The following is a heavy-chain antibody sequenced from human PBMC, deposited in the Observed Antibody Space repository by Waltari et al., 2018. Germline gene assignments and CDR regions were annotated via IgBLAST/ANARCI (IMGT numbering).Heavy chain of an antibody. D-gene: IGHD3-3*01. CDR3: ASDGLEFYDFWSGYYFF. CDR1: GFTFSSYS. V-gene: IGHV3-48*04. J-gene: IGHJ4*02. Sequence: EVQLVESGGGLVQPGGSLRLSCAASGFTFSSYSMNWVRQAPGKGLEWVSYISSSSSTIYYADSVKGRFTISRDNAKNSLYLQMNSLRAEDTAVYYCASDGLEFYDFWSGYYFFWGQGTLVTVSS. CDR2: ISSSSSTI.